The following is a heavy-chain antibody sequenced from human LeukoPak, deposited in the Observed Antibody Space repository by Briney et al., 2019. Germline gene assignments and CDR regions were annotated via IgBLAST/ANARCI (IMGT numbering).Heavy chain of an antibody. CDR3: TRENRPFCPFAF. CDR2: LHYSGST. CDR1: GGSISSGGYY. D-gene: IGHD2/OR15-2a*01. Sequence: PSQTLSLTCTVSGGSISSGGYYWSWIRQPPGKGLEWIAFLHYSGSTNYNPSLQSRASISLDTSKNLCSLRLSSVTAADTAVYYCTRENRPFCPFAFWGQGVMVTVSS. V-gene: IGHV4-61*08. J-gene: IGHJ4*02.